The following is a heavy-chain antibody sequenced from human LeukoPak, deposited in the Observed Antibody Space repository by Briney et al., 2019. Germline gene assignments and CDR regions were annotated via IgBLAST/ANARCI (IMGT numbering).Heavy chain of an antibody. J-gene: IGHJ6*02. Sequence: PGGSLRLSCAASGFTFSSYSMSWVRQAPGKGLEWVSYISSSSSTIYYADSVKGRFTISTDNAKNSLYLQMNSLRDEDTAVYYCARDGVVVVAATSGGYYGMDVWGQGNTGPVSS. CDR2: ISSSSSTI. V-gene: IGHV3-48*02. CDR1: GFTFSSYS. CDR3: ARDGVVVVAATSGGYYGMDV. D-gene: IGHD2-15*01.